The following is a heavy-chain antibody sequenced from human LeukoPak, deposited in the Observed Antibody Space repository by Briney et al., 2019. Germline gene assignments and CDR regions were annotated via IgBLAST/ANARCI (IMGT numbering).Heavy chain of an antibody. CDR2: IYTSGST. CDR1: GGSINSGNYY. Sequence: SETLSLTCTVSGGSINSGNYYWSWIRQPAGQELEWIGRIYTSGSTNYNPSLKSRVTISVDTSKNQFSLKLSSVTAADTAVYYCARDTSTTWYFYAFDIWGQGTMVTVS. CDR3: ARDTSTTWYFYAFDI. J-gene: IGHJ3*02. V-gene: IGHV4-61*02. D-gene: IGHD6-13*01.